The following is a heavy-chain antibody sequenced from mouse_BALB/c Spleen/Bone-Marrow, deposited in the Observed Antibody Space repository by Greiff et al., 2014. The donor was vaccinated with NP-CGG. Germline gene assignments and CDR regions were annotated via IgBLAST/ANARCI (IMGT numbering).Heavy chain of an antibody. CDR1: GYSFTSYW. CDR3: TVSLTLYYFDY. CDR2: IYPGNINT. D-gene: IGHD5-1*01. Sequence: VQLKQSGTVLARPGAFVKMSCKASGYSFTSYWMHWVKQRPGQGLEWIGAIYPGNINTSYNQKFKGKAELTAVTSASTAYMELSSLTNEGSAVYYCTVSLTLYYFDYWGQGTTLTVSS. V-gene: IGHV1-5*01. J-gene: IGHJ2*01.